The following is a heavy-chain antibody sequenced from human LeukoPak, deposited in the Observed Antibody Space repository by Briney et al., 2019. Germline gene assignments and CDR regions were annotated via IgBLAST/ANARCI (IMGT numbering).Heavy chain of an antibody. J-gene: IGHJ4*02. V-gene: IGHV3-23*01. CDR3: ARDRGYYDSSASGY. CDR1: GFTFSSYA. Sequence: GGSLRLSCAASGFTFSSYAMSWVRQAPGKGLEWVSAISGSGSTIYYADSVKGRFTISRDNAKNSLYLQMNSLRAEDTAVYYCARDRGYYDSSASGYWGQGTLVTVSS. CDR2: ISGSGSTI. D-gene: IGHD3-22*01.